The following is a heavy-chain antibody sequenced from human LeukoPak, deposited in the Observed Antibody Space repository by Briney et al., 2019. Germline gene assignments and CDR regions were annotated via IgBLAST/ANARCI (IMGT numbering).Heavy chain of an antibody. CDR3: ARGGGSYDFWSGYKYNWFDP. CDR2: IYYSGST. Sequence: AETLSLTCTASGGSISSYYWSWIRQPPGKGLEWIGYIYYSGSTNYNPSLKSRVTISVDTSKNQFSLKLSSVTAADTAVYYCARGGGSYDFWSGYKYNWFDPWGQGTLVTVSS. CDR1: GGSISSYY. D-gene: IGHD3-3*01. J-gene: IGHJ5*02. V-gene: IGHV4-59*01.